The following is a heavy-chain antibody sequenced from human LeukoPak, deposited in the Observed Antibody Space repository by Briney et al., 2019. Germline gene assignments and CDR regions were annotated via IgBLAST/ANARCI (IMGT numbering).Heavy chain of an antibody. CDR1: GFTFSSYA. CDR2: ISYDGSNK. D-gene: IGHD5-18*01. J-gene: IGHJ5*02. V-gene: IGHV3-30*04. CDR3: ARTTAMVTSWFDP. Sequence: PGGSLRLSCAASGFTFSSYAMHWVRQAPGKGLEWVAVISYDGSNKYYADSVKGRFTISRDNSKNTLYLQMNSLRAEDTAAYYCARTTAMVTSWFDPWGQGTLVTVSS.